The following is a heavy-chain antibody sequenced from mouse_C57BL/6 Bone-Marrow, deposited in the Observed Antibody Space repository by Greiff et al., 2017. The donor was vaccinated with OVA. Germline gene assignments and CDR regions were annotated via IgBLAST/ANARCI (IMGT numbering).Heavy chain of an antibody. D-gene: IGHD1-1*01. CDR2: IYPGDGDT. J-gene: IGHJ1*03. V-gene: IGHV1-80*01. Sequence: QVQLQQSGAELVKPGASVKISCKASGYAFSSYWMNWVKQRPGKGLEWIGQIYPGDGDTNYNGKFKGKATLTADKSSSTAYMQLSSLTSEDSAVYFCAAAYGSSSYWYFDVWGTGTTVTVSS. CDR3: AAAYGSSSYWYFDV. CDR1: GYAFSSYW.